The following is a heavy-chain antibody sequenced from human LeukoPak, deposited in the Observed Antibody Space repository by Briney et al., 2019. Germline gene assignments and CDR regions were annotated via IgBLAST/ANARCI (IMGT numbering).Heavy chain of an antibody. Sequence: PSGTLSLTCTVSGGSISSYYWSWIRQPPGKGLEWIGHIYYSGRSNYNPSLKSRVTISVDTSKNQFSLKLSSVTAADTAVYHCARVSSGVYFDYWGQGTLVTVSS. CDR3: ARVSSGVYFDY. J-gene: IGHJ4*02. D-gene: IGHD2-15*01. CDR2: IYYSGRS. CDR1: GGSISSYY. V-gene: IGHV4-59*01.